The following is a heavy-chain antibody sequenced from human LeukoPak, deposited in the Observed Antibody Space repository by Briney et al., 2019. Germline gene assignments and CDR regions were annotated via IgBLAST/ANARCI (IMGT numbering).Heavy chain of an antibody. CDR2: IYYSGST. V-gene: IGHV4-30-4*01. Sequence: PSETLSLTRTVSGGSISSGDYYWSWIRQPPGKGLEWIGYIYYSGSTYYNPSLKSRVTISVDTSKNQFSLKLSSVTAADTAVYYCARANCGGDCSPFDYWGQGTLVTVSS. J-gene: IGHJ4*02. D-gene: IGHD2-21*02. CDR3: ARANCGGDCSPFDY. CDR1: GGSISSGDYY.